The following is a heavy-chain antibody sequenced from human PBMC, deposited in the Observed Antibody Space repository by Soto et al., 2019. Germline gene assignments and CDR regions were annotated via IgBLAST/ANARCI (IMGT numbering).Heavy chain of an antibody. CDR3: AKRGWGGYCSGGSCPALFDY. CDR2: ISGSGGST. J-gene: IGHJ4*02. Sequence: GGSLRLSCAASEFTFSSYAMSWVRQAPGKGLEWVSAISGSGGSTYYADSVKGRFTISRDNSKNTLYLQMNSLRAEDTAVYYCAKRGWGGYCSGGSCPALFDYWGQGTLVTVSS. V-gene: IGHV3-23*01. CDR1: EFTFSSYA. D-gene: IGHD2-15*01.